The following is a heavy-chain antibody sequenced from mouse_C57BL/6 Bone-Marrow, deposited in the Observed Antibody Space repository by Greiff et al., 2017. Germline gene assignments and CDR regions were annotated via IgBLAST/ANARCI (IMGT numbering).Heavy chain of an antibody. D-gene: IGHD3-2*02. Sequence: EVKVEESGEGLVKPGGSLKLSCAASGFTFSSYAMSWVRQTPEKRLEWVAYISSGGDYIYYADTVKGRFTSSRDNARNTLYLQMSSLKSEDTAMYYCTRRGQLRLYYYAMDYWGQGTSVTVSS. CDR2: ISSGGDYI. CDR3: TRRGQLRLYYYAMDY. J-gene: IGHJ4*01. V-gene: IGHV5-9-1*02. CDR1: GFTFSSYA.